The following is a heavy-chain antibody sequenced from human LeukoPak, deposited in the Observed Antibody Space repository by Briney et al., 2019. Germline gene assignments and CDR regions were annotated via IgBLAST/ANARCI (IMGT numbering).Heavy chain of an antibody. CDR2: INHSGST. CDR3: ARTGSTVTMLYPFDH. Sequence: PSETLSLTCAVYGGSFSGYYWSWIRQPPGKGLEWIGEINHSGSTNYNPSLKSRVTISVDTSKNQFSLKLSSVTAADTAVYYCARTGSTVTMLYPFDHWDQGTLVTVSS. D-gene: IGHD4-17*01. CDR1: GGSFSGYY. J-gene: IGHJ4*02. V-gene: IGHV4-34*01.